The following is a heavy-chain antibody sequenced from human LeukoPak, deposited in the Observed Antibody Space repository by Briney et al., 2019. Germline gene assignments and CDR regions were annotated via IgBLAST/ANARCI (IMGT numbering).Heavy chain of an antibody. D-gene: IGHD3-3*01. CDR1: GYTFTSYD. Sequence: ASVKVSCKASGYTFTSYDINWVRQAPGQGLEWMGWMNPNSGNTGYAQKFQGRVTMTRNTSISTAYMELSSLRSEDTAVYYCARGRYYDFWSGYSDYWGQGTLVTVSS. CDR3: ARGRYYDFWSGYSDY. V-gene: IGHV1-8*01. J-gene: IGHJ4*02. CDR2: MNPNSGNT.